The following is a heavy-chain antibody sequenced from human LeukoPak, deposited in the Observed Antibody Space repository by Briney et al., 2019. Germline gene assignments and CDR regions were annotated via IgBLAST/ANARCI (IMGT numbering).Heavy chain of an antibody. J-gene: IGHJ4*02. D-gene: IGHD2-2*01. CDR3: ARAVYCSSTSCYEGYSLESPYFDY. Sequence: QPGGSLRLSCAASGFTFSSYAMHWVRQAPGKGLEWVAVISYDGSNKYYADSVKGRFTISRDNSKNTLYLQMNSLRAEDTAVYYCARAVYCSSTSCYEGYSLESPYFDYWGQGTLVTVSS. CDR2: ISYDGSNK. V-gene: IGHV3-30-3*01. CDR1: GFTFSSYA.